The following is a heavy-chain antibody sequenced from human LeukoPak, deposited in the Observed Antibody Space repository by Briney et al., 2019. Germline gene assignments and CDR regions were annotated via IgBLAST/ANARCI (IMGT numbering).Heavy chain of an antibody. V-gene: IGHV3-11*06. D-gene: IGHD5-18*01. J-gene: IGHJ4*02. CDR2: ITSTSSNT. CDR1: GFIFSDSY. Sequence: GGSLRLSCAASGFIFSDSYMAWIRQAPGKGPEWVSYITSTSSNTMYPDSVRGRFTISRDDAKNSLYLQMNSLRVEDTAVYYCTRLHGYSYGLADSSGQGTLVTVSP. CDR3: TRLHGYSYGLADS.